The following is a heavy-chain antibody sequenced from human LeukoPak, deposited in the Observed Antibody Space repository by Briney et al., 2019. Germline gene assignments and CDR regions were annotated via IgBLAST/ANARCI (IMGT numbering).Heavy chain of an antibody. Sequence: VASVKVSCKASGYTFTSYGINWVRQATGQGLEWMGWMNPNSANTGYAQKFQGRVTMTRNTSIGTAYMELGSLRSEDTAIYYCARALAGHCSGGSCYHFDIWGQGTLVTVSS. V-gene: IGHV1-8*02. CDR3: ARALAGHCSGGSCYHFDI. J-gene: IGHJ4*02. CDR1: GYTFTSYG. CDR2: MNPNSANT. D-gene: IGHD2-15*01.